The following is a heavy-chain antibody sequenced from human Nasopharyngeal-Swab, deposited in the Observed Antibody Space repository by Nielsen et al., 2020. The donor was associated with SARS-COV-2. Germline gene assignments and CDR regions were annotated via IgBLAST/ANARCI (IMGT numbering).Heavy chain of an antibody. J-gene: IGHJ3*02. CDR2: IYYSGST. CDR3: ATNTRIVPAGAFDI. V-gene: IGHV4-61*01. D-gene: IGHD2-8*01. Sequence: GSLRLSCTVSGDSVSSGSYYWSWIRQPPGKGLEWIGYIYYSGSTNYNPSLKSRVTISVDTSKNQFSLKLSSVTAADTAVYYCATNTRIVPAGAFDIWGQGTMVTVSS. CDR1: GDSVSSGSYY.